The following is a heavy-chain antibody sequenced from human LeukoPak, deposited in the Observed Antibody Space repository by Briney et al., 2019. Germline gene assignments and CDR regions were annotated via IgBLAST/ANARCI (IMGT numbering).Heavy chain of an antibody. CDR1: GGSISSGGYY. V-gene: IGHV4-31*03. J-gene: IGHJ5*02. Sequence: PSQTLSLTCTVSGGSISSGGYYWSWIRQHPGKGLEWIGYIYYSGSTYYNPSLKSRVTISVDTSKNQFSLKLSSVTAADTAVYYCAREGEFQGGDFSVWLDPWGQGTLVTVSS. CDR2: IYYSGST. D-gene: IGHD3-16*01. CDR3: AREGEFQGGDFSVWLDP.